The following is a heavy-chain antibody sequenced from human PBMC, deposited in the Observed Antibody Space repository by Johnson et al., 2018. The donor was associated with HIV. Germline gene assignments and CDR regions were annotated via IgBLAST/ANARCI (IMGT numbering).Heavy chain of an antibody. Sequence: VQLVESGGGLVQPGGSLRLSCAASGFTFSSYWMHWVRQAPGKGLEWVGRIKSKTDGGTTDYAAPVKGRFTISRDDSKNTLYLQMNSLKTEDTAVYYCTTGHYYDSSGDAFDIWGQGTMVTVSS. CDR3: TTGHYYDSSGDAFDI. D-gene: IGHD3-22*01. CDR1: GFTFSSYW. J-gene: IGHJ3*02. CDR2: IKSKTDGGTT. V-gene: IGHV3-15*01.